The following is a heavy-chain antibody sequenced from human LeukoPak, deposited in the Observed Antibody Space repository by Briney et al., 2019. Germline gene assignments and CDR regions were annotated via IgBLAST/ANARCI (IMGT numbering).Heavy chain of an antibody. Sequence: PSGTLSLTCAVSGGSISSGNWWSWVRQPPGKGLEWIGEIFPSGSTNYNPSLKSRVTISVDKSKNQLSLKLSSVTAADTAVYYCARRHRRDGYERFDYWGQGTLVTVSS. CDR2: IFPSGST. CDR1: GGSISSGNW. D-gene: IGHD5-24*01. V-gene: IGHV4-4*02. CDR3: ARRHRRDGYERFDY. J-gene: IGHJ4*02.